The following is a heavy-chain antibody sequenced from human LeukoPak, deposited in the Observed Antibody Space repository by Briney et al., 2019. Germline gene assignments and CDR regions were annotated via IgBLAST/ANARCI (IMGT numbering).Heavy chain of an antibody. D-gene: IGHD4-17*01. V-gene: IGHV4-39*07. Sequence: SETLSLTCTVSGGSIISSSYYWGWIRQPPGKGLEWIGSIYHSGSTNYNPSLKSRVTISVDKSKNQFSLKLSSVTAADTAVYYCARNDYGDYAFDYWGQGTLVTVSS. CDR1: GGSIISSSYY. CDR3: ARNDYGDYAFDY. J-gene: IGHJ4*02. CDR2: IYHSGST.